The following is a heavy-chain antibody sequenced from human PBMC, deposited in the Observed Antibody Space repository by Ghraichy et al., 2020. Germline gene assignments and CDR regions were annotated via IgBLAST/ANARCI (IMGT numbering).Heavy chain of an antibody. Sequence: SETLSLTCTVSGDSISGYFWNWIRQPPGKGLEWIGYFYYSGSTNYSPSLKSRATISVDTSKNQFSLKLSSLTAADTAVYYCAREKSSGMDVWGQGTTVTVPS. CDR3: AREKSSGMDV. CDR2: FYYSGST. J-gene: IGHJ6*02. V-gene: IGHV4-59*01. D-gene: IGHD3-16*02. CDR1: GDSISGYF.